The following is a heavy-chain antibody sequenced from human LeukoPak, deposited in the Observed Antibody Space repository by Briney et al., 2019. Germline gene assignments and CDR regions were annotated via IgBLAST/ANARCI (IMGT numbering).Heavy chain of an antibody. CDR3: ARSIVGATSYYFDY. CDR1: GGSFSGYY. CDR2: INHSGST. D-gene: IGHD1-26*01. J-gene: IGHJ4*02. V-gene: IGHV4-34*01. Sequence: SETLSLTCAVYGGSFSGYYWSWIRQPPGKGLEWIGEINHSGSTNYNPSLKSRVTISVDTSKNQFSLKLSSVTAADTAVYYCARSIVGATSYYFDYWGQGTLVTVSS.